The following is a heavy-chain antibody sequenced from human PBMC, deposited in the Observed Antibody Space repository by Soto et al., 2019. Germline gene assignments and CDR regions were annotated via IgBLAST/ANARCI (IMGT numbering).Heavy chain of an antibody. CDR1: GFALSPYW. CDR2: INQGGSVK. J-gene: IGHJ4*02. CDR3: ARLTEAVTTFVY. V-gene: IGHV3-7*03. Sequence: GGSLRLSCEASGFALSPYWMSWVRQAPGNGLEWVASINQGGSVKHYVDSVRGRFTISRDNAKNSLLLQMNSLSAEDTAVYFCARLTEAVTTFVYWGQGTPVTVSS. D-gene: IGHD1-1*01.